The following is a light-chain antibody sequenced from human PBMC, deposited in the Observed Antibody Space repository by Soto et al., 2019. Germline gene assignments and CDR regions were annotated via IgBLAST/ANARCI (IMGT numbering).Light chain of an antibody. V-gene: IGKV3-20*01. J-gene: IGKJ1*01. Sequence: EIVLTQSPGTLSLSPGERATLSCRASQSVSSTYLAWYQQKPGQAPRLLIYGASNRATGIPDRFSGSGSWTDFPLTISRLEPEDFAVYYCQQYGGSRWTFGQGTRVDI. CDR2: GAS. CDR1: QSVSSTY. CDR3: QQYGGSRWT.